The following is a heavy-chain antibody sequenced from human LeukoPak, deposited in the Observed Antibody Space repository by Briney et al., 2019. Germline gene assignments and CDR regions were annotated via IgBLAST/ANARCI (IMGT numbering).Heavy chain of an antibody. V-gene: IGHV3-23*01. CDR3: AKELRPNDY. D-gene: IGHD2-15*01. CDR2: ISRSGDRT. Sequence: GGSLRLSCAASGITLSNSAMSWVRQAPGKGLEWVSAISRSGDRTFYADSVKGRFTISRDSSIDTLFLQMNSLRAEDTAVYFCAKELRPNDYWGQGTLVTVS. CDR1: GITLSNSA. J-gene: IGHJ4*02.